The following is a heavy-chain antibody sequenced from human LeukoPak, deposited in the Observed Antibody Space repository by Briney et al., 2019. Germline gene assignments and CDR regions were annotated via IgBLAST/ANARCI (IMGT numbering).Heavy chain of an antibody. CDR3: TTDRFS. V-gene: IGHV3-15*01. D-gene: IGHD2/OR15-2a*01. CDR1: GFTLASYA. Sequence: PGRSLRLSCAASGFTLASYAMHWVRQAPGKGLEWVGRIKSRTDGGTTDYAALVKGRFTISRDESKNTLYLQMNSLNTEDTAVYYCTTDRFSWGLGTLVTVSS. CDR2: IKSRTDGGTT. J-gene: IGHJ5*02.